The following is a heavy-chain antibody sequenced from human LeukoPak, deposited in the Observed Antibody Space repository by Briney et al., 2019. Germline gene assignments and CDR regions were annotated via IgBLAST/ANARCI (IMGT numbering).Heavy chain of an antibody. CDR1: GYPFGSYG. D-gene: IGHD4-23*01. CDR3: ARDHGGKVDRYFDV. J-gene: IGHJ2*01. CDR2: ISDYKGNT. Sequence: ASVKVSCKASGYPFGSYGMSWVRQAPGQGLEGVGWISDYKGNTNYAQKLQGRVTMTTDKSTSKGYMELRSLRSDDTAVYYCARDHGGKVDRYFDVWGRGTLVTVSS. V-gene: IGHV1-18*01.